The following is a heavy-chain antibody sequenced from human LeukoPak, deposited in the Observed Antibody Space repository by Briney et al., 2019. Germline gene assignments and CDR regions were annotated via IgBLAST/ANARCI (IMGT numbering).Heavy chain of an antibody. D-gene: IGHD3-22*01. CDR2: IYYSGST. Sequence: SQTLSLTCTVSGGSISSGGYYWSWIRQHPGKGLEWIGYIYYSGSTYYNPSLKSRVTISVDTSKNQFSLKLSSVTAADTAVYYCARGGSLWRSSGPTRGFFDYWGQGTLVTVSS. V-gene: IGHV4-31*03. CDR3: ARGGSLWRSSGPTRGFFDY. CDR1: GGSISSGGYY. J-gene: IGHJ4*02.